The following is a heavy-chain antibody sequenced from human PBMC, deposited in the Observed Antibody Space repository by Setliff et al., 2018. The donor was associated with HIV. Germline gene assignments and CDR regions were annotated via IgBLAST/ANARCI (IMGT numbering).Heavy chain of an antibody. CDR3: ARGRGGFYGMDV. J-gene: IGHJ6*02. V-gene: IGHV3-23*01. CDR1: GFTFSSSA. Sequence: PGGSLRLSCAASGFTFSSSAMSWVRQAPGKGLEWISSISGSGGSTYNADSVKGRFTISRDNGDNSVYLQMNSLRAEDTAVYYCARGRGGFYGMDVWGQGTTVTVSS. CDR2: ISGSGGST.